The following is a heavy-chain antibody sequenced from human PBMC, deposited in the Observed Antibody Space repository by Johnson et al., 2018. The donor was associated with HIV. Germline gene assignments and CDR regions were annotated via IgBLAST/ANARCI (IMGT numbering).Heavy chain of an antibody. CDR1: GFPFGDYA. CDR3: AKYKDNWNYGAFDI. CDR2: IRSQVYGETT. J-gene: IGHJ3*02. Sequence: VQLVESGGGVVQPGRSLRLSCRASGFPFGDYAMSWVRQAPGKGLEWVGFIRSQVYGETTEYVASVQGRFTVSRDDSKSIAYLQMNSLKSEDTAVYYCAKYKDNWNYGAFDIWGQGTMVTVSS. D-gene: IGHD1-7*01. V-gene: IGHV3-49*04.